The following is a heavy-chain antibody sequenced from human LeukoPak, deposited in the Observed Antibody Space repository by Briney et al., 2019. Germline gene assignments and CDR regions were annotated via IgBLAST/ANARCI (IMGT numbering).Heavy chain of an antibody. CDR1: GYTFTSYD. D-gene: IGHD4-23*01. Sequence: ASVKVSCKASGYTFTSYDINWVRQATGQGLEWMGWMNPNSGNTGYAQKFQGRVTMTRNTSISTAYMELSSLRSEATAVYYCARDYGGNSDFDYWGQGTLVTVSS. V-gene: IGHV1-8*01. CDR3: ARDYGGNSDFDY. J-gene: IGHJ4*02. CDR2: MNPNSGNT.